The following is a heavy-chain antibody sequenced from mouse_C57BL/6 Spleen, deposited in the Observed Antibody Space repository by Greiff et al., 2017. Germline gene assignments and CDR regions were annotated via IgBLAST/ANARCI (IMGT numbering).Heavy chain of an antibody. V-gene: IGHV1-72*01. D-gene: IGHD2-1*01. CDR3: ARTGIGGNGYFDV. J-gene: IGHJ1*03. CDR2: IDPNSGGT. CDR1: GYTFTSYW. Sequence: QVQLKESGAELVKPGASVKLSCTASGYTFTSYWMHWVKQRPGRGLEWIGRIDPNSGGTKYNEKFKGKATLTEDTPSSTAYMQLSSLTSEDAADYCCARTGIGGNGYFDVWGTGTTVTVYS.